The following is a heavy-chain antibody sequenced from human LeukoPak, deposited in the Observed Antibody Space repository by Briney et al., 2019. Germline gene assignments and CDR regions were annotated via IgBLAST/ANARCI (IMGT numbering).Heavy chain of an antibody. V-gene: IGHV4-4*07. D-gene: IGHD6-19*01. J-gene: IGHJ4*02. CDR3: ARAEKQWLVQGYYFDY. CDR1: GGSISSYY. Sequence: KSSETLSLTCSVSGGSISSYYGSWIRQRAGKGLEWIGRIYTSGSTNYNPSLKSRVTMSVDTSKNQFSLKLSSVTAADTAVYYCARAEKQWLVQGYYFDYWGQGTLVTVSS. CDR2: IYTSGST.